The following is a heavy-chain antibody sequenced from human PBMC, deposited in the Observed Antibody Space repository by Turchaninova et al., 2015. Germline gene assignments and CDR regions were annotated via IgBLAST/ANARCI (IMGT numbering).Heavy chain of an antibody. D-gene: IGHD3-3*01. Sequence: VKRGVSRTVVGETAGISVRRDGKGWVRQGPGKGLEWVDNIKDDGREKYYVDSVKGRFTISRDNARNSLHLQMNSLRVEDTAVYYCALDLEWYSPNGKDVWGQGTTVTVSS. V-gene: IGHV3-7*03. CDR1: GISVRRDG. CDR3: ALDLEWYSPNGKDV. CDR2: IKDDGREK. J-gene: IGHJ6*02.